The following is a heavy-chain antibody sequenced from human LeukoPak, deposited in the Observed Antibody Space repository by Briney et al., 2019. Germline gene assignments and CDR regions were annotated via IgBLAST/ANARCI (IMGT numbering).Heavy chain of an antibody. Sequence: RPSETLSLTCTVSGGSISSYYWSWLRQPPGRGLEWIGYIYYSGSTNYNPSLKSRVTISVDTSKNQFSLKLSSVTAADTAVYYCARQSDYVNYWGQGTLVTVSS. CDR3: ARQSDYVNY. CDR1: GGSISSYY. V-gene: IGHV4-59*01. J-gene: IGHJ4*02. CDR2: IYYSGST.